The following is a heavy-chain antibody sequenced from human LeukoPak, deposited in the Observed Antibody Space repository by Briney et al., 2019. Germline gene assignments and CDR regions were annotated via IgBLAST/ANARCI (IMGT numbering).Heavy chain of an antibody. CDR1: GFTFSSYS. J-gene: IGHJ4*02. CDR3: ARVRGYSYGQVDY. Sequence: PGGSLRLSCAASGFTFSSYSMNWVRQAPGKGLEWVSSISSSSSYIYYADSVKGRFTISRDNAKNSLYLQMNSLRAEDTAVYYCARVRGYSYGQVDYWGQGTLVTVSS. V-gene: IGHV3-21*01. D-gene: IGHD5-18*01. CDR2: ISSSSSYI.